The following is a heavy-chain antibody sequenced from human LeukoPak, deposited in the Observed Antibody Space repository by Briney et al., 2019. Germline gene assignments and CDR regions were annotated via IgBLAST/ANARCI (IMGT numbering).Heavy chain of an antibody. V-gene: IGHV1-8*02. J-gene: IGHJ5*02. CDR1: GYTFTSYD. D-gene: IGHD1-1*01. Sequence: ASVKVSCKASGYTFTSYDINWVRQATGQGLEWMGWMNPNSGNTGYAQKFQGRVTMTTDTSTSTAYMELRSLRSDDTAVYYCARDEQQLGNWFDPWGQGTLVTVSS. CDR3: ARDEQQLGNWFDP. CDR2: MNPNSGNT.